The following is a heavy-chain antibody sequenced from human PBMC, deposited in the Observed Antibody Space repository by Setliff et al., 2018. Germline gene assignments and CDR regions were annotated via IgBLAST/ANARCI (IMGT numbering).Heavy chain of an antibody. Sequence: GASVKVSCKASGYTFTSYAISWVRQAPGQGLEWMGGIIPILGIANYAQKFQGRVTMTTNTSINTAYMELSSLRFEDTAVYYCASGGSSPHSKDAFDIWGQGTMVTVSS. V-gene: IGHV1-69*10. CDR2: IIPILGIA. CDR3: ASGGSSPHSKDAFDI. CDR1: GYTFTSYA. J-gene: IGHJ3*02. D-gene: IGHD6-6*01.